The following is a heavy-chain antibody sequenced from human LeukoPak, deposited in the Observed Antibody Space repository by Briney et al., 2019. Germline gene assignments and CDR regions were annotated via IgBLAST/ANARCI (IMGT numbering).Heavy chain of an antibody. D-gene: IGHD1-26*01. Sequence: SETLSLTCTVSGYSISSGYYWGWIRQPPGKGLEWIGSISHSGSTYYNPSLKSRVTISVDTSKNQFSLKLSSVTAADTAVYYCANLSPARGSYPGAFDIWGQGTMVTVSS. CDR3: ANLSPARGSYPGAFDI. J-gene: IGHJ3*02. V-gene: IGHV4-38-2*02. CDR2: ISHSGST. CDR1: GYSISSGYY.